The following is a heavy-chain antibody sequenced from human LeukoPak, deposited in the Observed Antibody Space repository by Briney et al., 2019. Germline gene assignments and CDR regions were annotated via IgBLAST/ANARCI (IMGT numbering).Heavy chain of an antibody. V-gene: IGHV4-34*01. CDR2: MSHTGAT. CDR1: GGSFSGYY. J-gene: IGHJ5*02. Sequence: PSETLSLTCAVFGGSFSGYYWSWIRQSPEKGLEWIGEMSHTGATNYNPSLKSRVTVSVDTSKKQFSLNLRSVTAADTAVYYCAREAAAGNWFDPWGQGTLVTVSS. D-gene: IGHD6-25*01. CDR3: AREAAAGNWFDP.